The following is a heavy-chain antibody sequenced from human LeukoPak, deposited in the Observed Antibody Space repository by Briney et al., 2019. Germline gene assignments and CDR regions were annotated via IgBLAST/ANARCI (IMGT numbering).Heavy chain of an antibody. D-gene: IGHD6-19*01. CDR1: GFTFSSYW. Sequence: GGSLGLSCAASGFTFSSYWLSWVRQAPGKGLEWVATMSPDGTQKYYVDSVEGRFAVSRDNARNSLYLQMSSLRAEDTAVYYCARYFTAVASTVRLDYWGQGTLVTVSS. V-gene: IGHV3-7*03. CDR2: MSPDGTQK. J-gene: IGHJ4*02. CDR3: ARYFTAVASTVRLDY.